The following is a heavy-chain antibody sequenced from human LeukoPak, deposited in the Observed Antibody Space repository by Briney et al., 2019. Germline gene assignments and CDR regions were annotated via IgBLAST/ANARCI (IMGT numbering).Heavy chain of an antibody. D-gene: IGHD6-13*01. CDR3: AALLTSSDRETAAGIDY. V-gene: IGHV4-39*07. CDR2: IYYSGST. CDR1: GGSISSSSYY. J-gene: IGHJ4*02. Sequence: SETLSLTCTVSGGSISSSSYYWGWIRQPPGKGLEWIGSIYYSGSTYYNPSLKSRVTISVDTSKNQFSLKLSSVTAADTAVYYCAALLTSSDRETAAGIDYWGQGTLVTVSS.